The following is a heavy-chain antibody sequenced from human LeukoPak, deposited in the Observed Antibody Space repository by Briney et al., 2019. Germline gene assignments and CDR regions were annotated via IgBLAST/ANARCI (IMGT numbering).Heavy chain of an antibody. CDR2: IKQDGSEK. CDR3: ARSRGNFYGAFDI. CDR1: GFTFSSYW. V-gene: IGHV3-7*01. D-gene: IGHD2/OR15-2a*01. J-gene: IGHJ3*02. Sequence: PGGSLRLSCAASGFTFSSYWMSWVRQAPGKGLEWVANIKQDGSEKYYVDSVKGRFTISRDNAKNSLYLQMNSLRAEDTAAYYCARSRGNFYGAFDIWGQGTMVTVSS.